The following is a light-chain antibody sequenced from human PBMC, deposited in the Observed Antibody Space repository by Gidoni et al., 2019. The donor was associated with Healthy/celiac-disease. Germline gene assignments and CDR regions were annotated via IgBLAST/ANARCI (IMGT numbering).Light chain of an antibody. J-gene: IGKJ2*03. V-gene: IGKV1-39*01. CDR3: QQSYSTPR. Sequence: DIQMTQSPSSLSASVGDRVTITCRASQSISSYLNWYQQKPGKAPKLLIYAASSLQSGVPSRFSGSGSGTDCTLTISSLQHEDFATYYCQQSYSTPRFGQGTKLEIK. CDR1: QSISSY. CDR2: AAS.